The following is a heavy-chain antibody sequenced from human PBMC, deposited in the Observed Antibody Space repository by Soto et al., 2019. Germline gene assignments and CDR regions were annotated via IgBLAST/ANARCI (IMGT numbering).Heavy chain of an antibody. CDR2: IYYSGST. Sequence: SETLSLTCTVSGGSISSGDYYWSWIRQPPGKGLEWIGYIYYSGSTYYNPSLKSRVTISVDTSKNQFSLKLSSVTAADTAVYYCARGNTAYCGGDCQINWGQGTRVNVSS. V-gene: IGHV4-30-4*01. J-gene: IGHJ4*02. CDR1: GGSISSGDYY. CDR3: ARGNTAYCGGDCQIN. D-gene: IGHD2-21*02.